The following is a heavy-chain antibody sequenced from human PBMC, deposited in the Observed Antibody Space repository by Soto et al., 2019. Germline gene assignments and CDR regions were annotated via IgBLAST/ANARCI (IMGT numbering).Heavy chain of an antibody. CDR2: ISDDGSRA. CDR1: GFTFSMYW. J-gene: IGHJ4*02. CDR3: TRGPRPSSVGTGAF. V-gene: IGHV3-74*01. Sequence: EVQLVESGGDLVQPGGSLRLSCTASGFTFSMYWMHWVRQVPGKGPEWVSRISDDGSRADYADSVKARFTISRDNAKNTLYFEMHVLRADETAVYYCTRGPRPSSVGTGAFWGQGTPVTVSS. D-gene: IGHD3-10*01.